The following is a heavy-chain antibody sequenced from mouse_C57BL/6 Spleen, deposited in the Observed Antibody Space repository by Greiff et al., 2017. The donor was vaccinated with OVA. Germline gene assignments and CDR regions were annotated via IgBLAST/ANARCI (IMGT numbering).Heavy chain of an antibody. V-gene: IGHV14-4*01. Sequence: EVKLQQSGAELVRPGASVKLSCTASGFNIKDDYMHWVKQRPEQGLEWIGWIDPENGDTEYASKFQGKATITADTSSNTAYLQLSSLTSEDTAVYYCTTANWDYYFDYWGQGTTLTVSS. D-gene: IGHD4-1*01. CDR1: GFNIKDDY. J-gene: IGHJ2*01. CDR3: TTANWDYYFDY. CDR2: IDPENGDT.